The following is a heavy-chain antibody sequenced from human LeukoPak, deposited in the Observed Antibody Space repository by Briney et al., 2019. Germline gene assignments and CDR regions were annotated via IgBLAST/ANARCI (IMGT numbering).Heavy chain of an antibody. CDR1: GFTFSSCS. CDR2: ITSRSSPI. Sequence: GGSLRLSCAASGFTFSSCSMNWVRQTPGKGLEWISYITSRSSPIYYADSVKGRFTISRDNGKNSLYLQMNSLRAEDTAVYYCARDVDFDYWGQGTLVTVSS. CDR3: ARDVDFDY. J-gene: IGHJ4*02. D-gene: IGHD2-21*01. V-gene: IGHV3-48*01.